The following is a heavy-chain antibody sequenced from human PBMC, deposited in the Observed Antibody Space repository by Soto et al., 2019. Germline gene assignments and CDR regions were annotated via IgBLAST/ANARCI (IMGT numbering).Heavy chain of an antibody. D-gene: IGHD1-26*01. CDR3: ARGGRDAYYRY. V-gene: IGHV1-46*01. J-gene: IGHJ4*02. Sequence: QVQLVQSGAEVKEPGASVKVSCKASGYTFTNYWMHWVRQAPGQGLDWMGIINPSDGTTTYAQKCQGRVTVTRDTSTNTVYMELNSLKSDDTAMYYCARGGRDAYYRYWGQGTLVTVSS. CDR2: INPSDGTT. CDR1: GYTFTNYW.